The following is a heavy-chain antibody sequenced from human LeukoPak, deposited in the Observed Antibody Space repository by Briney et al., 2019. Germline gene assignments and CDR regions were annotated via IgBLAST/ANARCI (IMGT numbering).Heavy chain of an antibody. V-gene: IGHV1-69*05. J-gene: IGHJ4*02. CDR3: ARDPALIAVAGPFDY. CDR1: GGTFSSYA. D-gene: IGHD6-19*01. CDR2: IIPIFGTA. Sequence: GASVNVSCKASGGTFSSYAISWVRQAPGQGLEWMGGIIPIFGTANYAQKFQGRVTITTDESTSTAYMELSSLRSEDTAVYYCARDPALIAVAGPFDYWGQGTLVTVSS.